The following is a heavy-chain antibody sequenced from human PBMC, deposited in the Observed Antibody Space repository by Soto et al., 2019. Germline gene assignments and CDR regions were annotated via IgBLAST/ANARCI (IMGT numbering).Heavy chain of an antibody. CDR2: ISGSGRTT. D-gene: IGHD1-1*01. CDR3: AKDLHEAGTSRPPSPNYYYYYGMDV. V-gene: IGHV3-23*01. Sequence: GSLRLSCAASGFTFSNYAMSWVRQAPGKGLEGEGLEWVSVISGSGRTTDYADSVKGRFTISRDNSKNTLYLQMNSLRAEDTAVYYCAKDLHEAGTSRPPSPNYYYYYGMDVWGQGTTVNVSS. CDR1: GFTFSNYA. J-gene: IGHJ6*02.